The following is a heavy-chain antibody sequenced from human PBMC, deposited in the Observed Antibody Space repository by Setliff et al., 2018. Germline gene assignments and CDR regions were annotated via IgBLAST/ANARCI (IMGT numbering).Heavy chain of an antibody. CDR3: ARGRDGYNANAYEI. D-gene: IGHD5-12*01. CDR2: IIPVIDTT. Sequence: SVKVSCKPSGYTFDDYGITWVRQAPGQGLEWMGRIIPVIDTTDYAENFQGRVTFTADESTKTAYMDLRSLRSEDTAIYYCARGRDGYNANAYEIWGQGTMVTVSS. V-gene: IGHV1-69*11. J-gene: IGHJ3*02. CDR1: GYTFDDYG.